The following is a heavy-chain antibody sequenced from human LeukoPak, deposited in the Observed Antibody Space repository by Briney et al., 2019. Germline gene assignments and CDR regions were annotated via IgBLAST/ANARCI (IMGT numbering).Heavy chain of an antibody. CDR2: INHSGST. CDR1: GGSFSGYY. CDR3: ARESYYYDSGGYPNAFEI. J-gene: IGHJ3*02. D-gene: IGHD3-22*01. Sequence: SETLSLTCAVYGGSFSGYYWSWIRQPPGKGLEWIGEINHSGSTNYNPSLKGRVTISVDTSKIQFSLKLNSVTAADTAVYYCARESYYYDSGGYPNAFEIWGQGTMVTVSS. V-gene: IGHV4-34*01.